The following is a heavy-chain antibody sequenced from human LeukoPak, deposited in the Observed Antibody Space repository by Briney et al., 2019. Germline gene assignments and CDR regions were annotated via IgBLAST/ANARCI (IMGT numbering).Heavy chain of an antibody. CDR3: ARNSLWFGEDGMDV. CDR2: ISYDGSNK. Sequence: GGPLRLSCAASGFTFSSYAMHWVRQAPGKGLEWVAVISYDGSNKYYADSVKGRFTISRDDSKNTLYLQMNSLRAEDTAVYYCARNSLWFGEDGMDVWGQGTTVTVSS. J-gene: IGHJ6*02. CDR1: GFTFSSYA. D-gene: IGHD3-10*01. V-gene: IGHV3-30-3*01.